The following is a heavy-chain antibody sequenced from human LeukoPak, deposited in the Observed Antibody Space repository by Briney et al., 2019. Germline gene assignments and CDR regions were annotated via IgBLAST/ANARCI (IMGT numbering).Heavy chain of an antibody. CDR3: ARVSRDGYNRRYGMDV. CDR2: ISSSSSTI. V-gene: IGHV3-48*04. Sequence: PGGSLRLSCAASGFTFSSYSMNWVRQAPGKGLEWVSYISSSSSTIYYADSVKGRFTISRDNAKNSLYLQMNSLRAEDTAVYYCARVSRDGYNRRYGMDVWGQGTTVTVSS. CDR1: GFTFSSYS. D-gene: IGHD5-24*01. J-gene: IGHJ6*02.